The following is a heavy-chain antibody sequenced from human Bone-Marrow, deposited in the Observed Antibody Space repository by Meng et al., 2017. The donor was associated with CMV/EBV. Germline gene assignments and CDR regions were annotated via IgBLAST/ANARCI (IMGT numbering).Heavy chain of an antibody. CDR2: IYYSGST. CDR3: ARDLAVAGPDGMDV. D-gene: IGHD6-19*01. CDR1: GFTFSSYS. V-gene: IGHV4-39*07. Sequence: ESLKISCAASGFTFSSYSMNWVRQAPGKGLEWIGSIYYSGSTYYNPSLKSRVTISVDTSKNPFSLELSSVTAADTAVYNCARDLAVAGPDGMDVWGQGTTVTGYS. J-gene: IGHJ6*02.